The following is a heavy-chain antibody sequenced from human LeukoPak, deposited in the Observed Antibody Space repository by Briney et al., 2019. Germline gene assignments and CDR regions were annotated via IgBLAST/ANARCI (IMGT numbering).Heavy chain of an antibody. Sequence: PGGSLRLSCTASGFTFSTYSMNWVRQAPGKGLEWVSYITSSSSTMFYADSVKGRFTISRDNAKNSLYLQMNSLRAEDTAVYYCARSMVTAIAAFDYWGQGTLVTISS. CDR3: ARSMVTAIAAFDY. CDR1: GFTFSTYS. CDR2: ITSSSSTM. D-gene: IGHD2-21*02. J-gene: IGHJ4*02. V-gene: IGHV3-48*04.